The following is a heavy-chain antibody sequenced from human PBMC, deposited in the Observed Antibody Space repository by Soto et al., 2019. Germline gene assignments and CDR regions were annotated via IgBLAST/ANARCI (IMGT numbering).Heavy chain of an antibody. J-gene: IGHJ4*02. Sequence: GGSLRLSCAASGFTFSTYAMGWVRQAPGKGLEWVSVVSSGGGTHYADSVKGRFTVSRDNSKNTLSLQMNSLRADDTAVYYCAKRRGAGGHFDYWGQGALVTVS. V-gene: IGHV3-23*01. CDR1: GFTFSTYA. D-gene: IGHD2-15*01. CDR2: VSSGGGT. CDR3: AKRRGAGGHFDY.